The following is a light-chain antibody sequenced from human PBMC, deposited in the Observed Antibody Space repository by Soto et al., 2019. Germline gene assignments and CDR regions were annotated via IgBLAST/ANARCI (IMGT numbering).Light chain of an antibody. CDR2: AAS. CDR1: QGISSY. Sequence: DIQLTQSPSFLSASVGDRVTITCRASQGISSYLAWYQQKPGKAPKLLIYAASTLQSGVPSRFSRSGSGTEITLTINSLQPEDFATYYCQQHNSYTITFGQGTQVEIK. J-gene: IGKJ5*01. CDR3: QQHNSYTIT. V-gene: IGKV1-9*01.